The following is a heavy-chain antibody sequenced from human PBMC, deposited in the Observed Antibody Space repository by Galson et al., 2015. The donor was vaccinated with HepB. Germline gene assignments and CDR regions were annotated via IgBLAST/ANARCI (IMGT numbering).Heavy chain of an antibody. V-gene: IGHV6-1*01. Sequence: CAISGDSVSSNVATWNWIRHSPSRGLEWLGRAYYRSKWYNDYAVSVRSRIAINRDTSNNQFSLQLNSVSLEDTAVYYCARDVGRAFDFWGQGTMVTVSS. J-gene: IGHJ3*01. D-gene: IGHD1-26*01. CDR3: ARDVGRAFDF. CDR1: GDSVSSNVAT. CDR2: AYYRSKWYN.